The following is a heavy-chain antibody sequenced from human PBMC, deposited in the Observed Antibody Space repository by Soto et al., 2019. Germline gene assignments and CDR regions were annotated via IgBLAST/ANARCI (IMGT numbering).Heavy chain of an antibody. CDR2: IGNGDGSP. CDR3: ARVDRDDFWSGYSGWYLDL. CDR1: GCTFINYA. J-gene: IGHJ2*01. V-gene: IGHV3-23*01. D-gene: IGHD3-3*01. Sequence: GGSLRLSCAASGCTFINYAMTWVRQAPGKGLEWVSNIGNGDGSPFYADSVKGRFTISRDNSKNSLSLQMNSLRAEDTAVYYCARVDRDDFWSGYSGWYLDLWGRGTLVTVSS.